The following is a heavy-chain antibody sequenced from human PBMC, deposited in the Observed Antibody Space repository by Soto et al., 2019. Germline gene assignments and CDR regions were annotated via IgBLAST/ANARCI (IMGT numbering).Heavy chain of an antibody. V-gene: IGHV3-30*18. Sequence: GGSLRLSCAASGFTFSSYGMHWVRQAPGKGLEWVAVISYDGSNKYYADSVKGRFTISRDNSKNTLYLQMNSLRAEDTAVYYCAKEGRDDFWSGYTPQSDYYGMDVWGQGTTVTVSS. D-gene: IGHD3-3*01. CDR2: ISYDGSNK. J-gene: IGHJ6*02. CDR3: AKEGRDDFWSGYTPQSDYYGMDV. CDR1: GFTFSSYG.